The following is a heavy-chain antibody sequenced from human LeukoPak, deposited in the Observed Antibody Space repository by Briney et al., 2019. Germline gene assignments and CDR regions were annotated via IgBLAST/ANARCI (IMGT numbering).Heavy chain of an antibody. Sequence: GGSLRLSCVGSGFIFRSYAVTWVRQAPGKGLDWVSSITANDDTTYYADSVKGRFTISRDNSRNTLYLQMSSLRAEDTALYYCATFGVIVRNNYLDNWGQGALVAVSS. J-gene: IGHJ4*02. CDR2: ITANDDTT. D-gene: IGHD3-3*01. V-gene: IGHV3-23*01. CDR3: ATFGVIVRNNYLDN. CDR1: GFIFRSYA.